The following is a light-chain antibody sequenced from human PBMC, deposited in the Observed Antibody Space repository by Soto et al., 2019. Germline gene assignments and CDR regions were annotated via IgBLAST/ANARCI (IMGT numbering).Light chain of an antibody. V-gene: IGLV1-44*01. Sequence: QSVLTQPPSASGTPGQRVTISCSGGYSNIRSNPVNWYQQVPGTAPKLLIYNNDQRPSGVPDRFSGSKSGSSASLAIRGLQSEDEADYYCASWDGRLKGVLFGGGTQLTVL. CDR2: NND. CDR3: ASWDGRLKGVL. CDR1: YSNIRSNP. J-gene: IGLJ3*02.